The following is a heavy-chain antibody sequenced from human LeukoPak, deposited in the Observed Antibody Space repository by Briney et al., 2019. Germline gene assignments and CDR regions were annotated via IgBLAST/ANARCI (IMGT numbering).Heavy chain of an antibody. CDR1: GFTVSSSY. V-gene: IGHV3-66*01. CDR2: VYSGGKT. CDR3: ARVTMVAAASYNWFVP. J-gene: IGHJ5*02. D-gene: IGHD2-15*01. Sequence: GGSLRLSCAATGFTVSSSYMSWVRQAPGKGLEWVSVVYSGGKTYYADSVKGRFSISRDNSKNMVYLQMNSLRAEDTAVYYCARVTMVAAASYNWFVPWGQGTLVTVSS.